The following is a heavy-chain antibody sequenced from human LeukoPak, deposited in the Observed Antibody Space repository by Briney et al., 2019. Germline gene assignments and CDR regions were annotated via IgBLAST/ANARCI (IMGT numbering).Heavy chain of an antibody. J-gene: IGHJ5*02. Sequence: SETLSLTRTVSGGSIRRADYYWGWIRQSPGKGLEWIGSIYHSGSTYYNPSLQSRVTKSVDTTKNQFSLKLSSVTAADTAVYYCARGPTNWFGELLGNWFDPWGQGILVTVSS. D-gene: IGHD3-10*01. CDR1: GGSIRRADYY. V-gene: IGHV4-39*07. CDR2: IYHSGST. CDR3: ARGPTNWFGELLGNWFDP.